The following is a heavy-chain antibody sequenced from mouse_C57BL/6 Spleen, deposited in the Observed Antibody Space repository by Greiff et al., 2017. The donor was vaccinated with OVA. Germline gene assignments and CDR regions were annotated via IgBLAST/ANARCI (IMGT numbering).Heavy chain of an antibody. CDR1: GYAFSSYW. CDR2: IYPGDGDT. V-gene: IGHV1-80*01. CDR3: ARRGPYYFDY. J-gene: IGHJ2*01. Sequence: VESGASVKISCKASGYAFSSYWMNWVKQRPGKGLEWIGQIYPGDGDTNYNGKFKGKATLTADKSSSTAYMQLSSLTSEDSAVYFCARRGPYYFDYWGQGTTLTVSS.